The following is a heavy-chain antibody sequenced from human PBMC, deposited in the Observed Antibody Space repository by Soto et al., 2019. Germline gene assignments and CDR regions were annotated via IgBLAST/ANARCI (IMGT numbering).Heavy chain of an antibody. CDR2: IYHSGST. CDR1: GGSISSGGYS. CDR3: ARCSGDCYGHFQH. J-gene: IGHJ1*01. Sequence: PSETLSLTCTVSGGSISSGGYSWSWIRQPPGKGLEWIGYIYHSGSTYYNPSLKSRVTISVDRSKNQFSLKLSSVTAADTAVYYCARCSGDCYGHFQHWGQGTLVTVSS. D-gene: IGHD2-21*02. V-gene: IGHV4-30-2*01.